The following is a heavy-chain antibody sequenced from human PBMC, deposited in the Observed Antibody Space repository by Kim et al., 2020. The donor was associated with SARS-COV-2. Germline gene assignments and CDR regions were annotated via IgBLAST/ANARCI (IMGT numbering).Heavy chain of an antibody. D-gene: IGHD3-10*01. Sequence: ASVKVSCKASGYTFTGYYMPWVRPAPGQGLEWMGRINPNSGGTNYAQKFQGRVTMTRDTSISTAYMELSRLKSDDTAVYYCARGRITMVRGVIIAHDYWGQGTLVTVSS. J-gene: IGHJ4*02. V-gene: IGHV1-2*06. CDR1: GYTFTGYY. CDR3: ARGRITMVRGVIIAHDY. CDR2: INPNSGGT.